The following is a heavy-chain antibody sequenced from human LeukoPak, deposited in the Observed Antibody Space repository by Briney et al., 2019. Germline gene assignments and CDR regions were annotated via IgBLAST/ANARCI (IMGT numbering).Heavy chain of an antibody. Sequence: PETPCLSSTVSVASLTGTSYYSGWVRQTPGKGLDWIGSIYYSGSTHYTTSLTSRVTISVDTSKNQFSLRVSSVTAADTAVYYCARNSSSSNNGGFDYWGQGILVTVSS. J-gene: IGHJ4*02. V-gene: IGHV4-39*01. CDR2: IYYSGST. CDR1: VASLTGTSYY. D-gene: IGHD2-2*01. CDR3: ARNSSSSNNGGFDY.